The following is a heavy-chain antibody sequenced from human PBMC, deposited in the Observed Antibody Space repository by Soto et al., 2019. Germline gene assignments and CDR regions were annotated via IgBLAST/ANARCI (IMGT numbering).Heavy chain of an antibody. CDR2: ISYDGSNK. V-gene: IGHV3-30*18. CDR3: ANILTAKNYYYYYGMDV. CDR1: EGTIRSHG. J-gene: IGHJ6*02. Sequence: GGPQRLSSTASEGTIRSHGMRWGRKEEGKGLEWVAVISYDGSNKYYADSVKGRFTISRDNSKNTLYLQMNSLRAEDTAVYYCANILTAKNYYYYYGMDVWGQGTTVPGSS. D-gene: IGHD3-9*01.